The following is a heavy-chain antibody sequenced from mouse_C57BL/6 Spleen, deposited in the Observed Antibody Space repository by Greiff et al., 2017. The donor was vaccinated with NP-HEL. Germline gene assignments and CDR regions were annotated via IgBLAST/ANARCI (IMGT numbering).Heavy chain of an antibody. J-gene: IGHJ1*03. CDR3: TRERSNWYFDV. V-gene: IGHV1-15*01. Sequence: VQGVESGAELVRPGASVTLSCKASGYTFTDYEMHWVKQTPVHGLEWIGAIVPETGGTAYNQKFKGKAILTADKSSSTAYMELRSLTSEDSAVYYCTRERSNWYFDVWGTGTTVTVSS. CDR2: IVPETGGT. CDR1: GYTFTDYE.